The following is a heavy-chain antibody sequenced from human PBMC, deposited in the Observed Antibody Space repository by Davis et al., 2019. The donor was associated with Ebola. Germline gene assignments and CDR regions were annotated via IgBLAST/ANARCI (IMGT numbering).Heavy chain of an antibody. CDR1: GFTFTFSAYS. CDR3: ARDAFSLSRYDTEDH. D-gene: IGHD3-9*01. J-gene: IGHJ4*02. Sequence: GGSLRLSCAASGFTFTFSAYSMNWVRQAPGKGLEWVSYISGSATSTFYADSVKGRFTISRDNARDSLYLQMDSLRVEDTAIYYCARDAFSLSRYDTEDHWGQGTLVTVSS. V-gene: IGHV3-48*04. CDR2: ISGSATST.